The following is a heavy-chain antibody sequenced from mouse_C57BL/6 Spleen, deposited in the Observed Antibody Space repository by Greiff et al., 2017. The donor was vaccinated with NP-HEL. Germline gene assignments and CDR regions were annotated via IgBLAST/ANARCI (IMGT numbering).Heavy chain of an antibody. D-gene: IGHD2-4*01. CDR3: ARNFRAMYDYDGAWFAY. J-gene: IGHJ3*01. CDR2: IWTGGGT. V-gene: IGHV2-9-1*01. CDR1: GFSLTSYA. Sequence: VHLVESGPGLVAPSQSLSITCTVSGFSLTSYAISWVRQPPGKGLEWLGVIWTGGGTNYNSALKSRLSISKDNSKSQVFLKMNSLQTDDTARYYCARNFRAMYDYDGAWFAYWGQGTLVTVSA.